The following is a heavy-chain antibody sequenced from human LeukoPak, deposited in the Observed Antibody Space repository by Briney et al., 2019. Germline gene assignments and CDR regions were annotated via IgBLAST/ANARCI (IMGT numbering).Heavy chain of an antibody. CDR1: GYTFTGYY. D-gene: IGHD3-22*01. V-gene: IGHV1-2*02. CDR2: INPNSGGT. CDR3: ARQLTYYYDSSGLDY. J-gene: IGHJ4*02. Sequence: ASVKVSCKASGYTFTGYYMHWVRQAPGQGLEWMGWINPNSGGTNYAQKFQGRVTMTRDTSISTAYMELSRLRSDDTAVYYCARQLTYYYDSSGLDYWGQGTLVTVSS.